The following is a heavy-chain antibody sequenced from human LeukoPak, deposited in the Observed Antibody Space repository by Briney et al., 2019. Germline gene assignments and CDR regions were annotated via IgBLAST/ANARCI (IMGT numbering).Heavy chain of an antibody. CDR2: INHSGST. Sequence: SETLSLTCAVYGGSFSGYYWSWICQPPGKGLEWIGEINHSGSTNYNPSLKSRVTISVDTSKNQFSLKLSSVTAADTAVYYCAMRIAAPAGYFDYWGQGTLVTVSS. CDR1: GGSFSGYY. D-gene: IGHD6-6*01. CDR3: AMRIAAPAGYFDY. J-gene: IGHJ4*02. V-gene: IGHV4-34*01.